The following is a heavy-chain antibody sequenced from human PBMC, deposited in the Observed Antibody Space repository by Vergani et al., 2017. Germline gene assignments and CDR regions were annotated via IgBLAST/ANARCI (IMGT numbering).Heavy chain of an antibody. CDR1: GFTFSSYA. V-gene: IGHV3-30*01. J-gene: IGHJ6*02. Sequence: QVQLVESGGGVVQPGRSLRLSCAASGFTFSSYAMHWVRQAPGKGLEWVAVISYDGSNKYYADSVKGRFTISRDNSKNTLYLQMNSLRAEDTAVYYCARDLLVTFGGCIANDHYYFYYGMDVWGQGTTVTVSS. D-gene: IGHD3-16*02. CDR3: ARDLLVTFGGCIANDHYYFYYGMDV. CDR2: ISYDGSNK.